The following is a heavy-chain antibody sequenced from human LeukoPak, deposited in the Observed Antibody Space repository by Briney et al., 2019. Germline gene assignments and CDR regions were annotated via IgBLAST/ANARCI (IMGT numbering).Heavy chain of an antibody. CDR2: IYYGGST. J-gene: IGHJ5*02. Sequence: PSETLSLTCTVSGGSISSYYWSWIRQPPGKGLEWIGYIYYGGSTNYNPSLKSRVTISVDTSKNQFSLKLSSVTAADTAVYYCARATIFPPYNWFDPWGQGTLVTVSS. CDR3: ARATIFPPYNWFDP. CDR1: GGSISSYY. V-gene: IGHV4-59*01. D-gene: IGHD3-9*01.